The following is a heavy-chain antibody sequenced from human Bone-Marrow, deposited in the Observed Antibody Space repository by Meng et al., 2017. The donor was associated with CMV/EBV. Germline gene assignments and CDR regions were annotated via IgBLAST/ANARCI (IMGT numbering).Heavy chain of an antibody. CDR3: TRDTRLYSSSSGLTFYYGMDV. CDR2: IYTGGTT. J-gene: IGHJ6*02. CDR1: GFNFRNYG. V-gene: IGHV3-66*01. D-gene: IGHD6-6*01. Sequence: GESLKISCAASGFNFRNYGMTWVRHVPGKGLEWVSAIYTGGTTYYADPVKGRFSISRDSFEDTVYLHMNRLRAEDTGVYYCTRDTRLYSSSSGLTFYYGMDVCGRGTTVTVSS.